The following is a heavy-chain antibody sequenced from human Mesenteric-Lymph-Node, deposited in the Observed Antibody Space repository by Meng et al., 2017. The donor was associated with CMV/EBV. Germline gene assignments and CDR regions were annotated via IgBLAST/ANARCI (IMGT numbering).Heavy chain of an antibody. D-gene: IGHD1-26*01. V-gene: IGHV1-18*01. CDR3: ARWELGPDYYYGMDV. J-gene: IGHJ6*02. CDR1: GYTFTSYG. Sequence: ASVKVSCKASGYTFTSYGISWVRQAPGQGLEWMGWISAYNGNTNYAQKLQGRVTMTTDTSTSTAYMELRSLRSDDTAVYYCARWELGPDYYYGMDVWGQGTTVTVSS. CDR2: ISAYNGNT.